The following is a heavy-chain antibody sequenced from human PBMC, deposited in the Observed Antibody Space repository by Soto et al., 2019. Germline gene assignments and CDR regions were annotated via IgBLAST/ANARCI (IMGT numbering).Heavy chain of an antibody. CDR2: IYPGDSDT. V-gene: IGHV5-51*01. J-gene: IGHJ6*02. D-gene: IGHD6-6*01. Sequence: GESLKISCKGSGYSFTSYWIGWVRQMPGKGLERMGIIYPGDSDTRYSQSFQGQVTISADKSISTAYLQWSSLKASDTAMYYCARGNGYSSSSGGFFFYYYGMDVWGQGTTVTVSS. CDR1: GYSFTSYW. CDR3: ARGNGYSSSSGGFFFYYYGMDV.